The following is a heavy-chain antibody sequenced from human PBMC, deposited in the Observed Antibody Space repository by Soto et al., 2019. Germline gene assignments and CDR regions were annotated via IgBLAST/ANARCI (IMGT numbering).Heavy chain of an antibody. CDR3: AREQQLVIDY. CDR2: INPNGGGT. D-gene: IGHD6-13*01. CDR1: GGTFSSYA. V-gene: IGHV1-2*04. Sequence: GASVKVSCKASGGTFSSYAISWVRQAPGQGLEWMGWINPNGGGTNYAQKFQGWVTMTRDTSISTAYMELSRLRSDDTAVYYCAREQQLVIDYWGQGTLVTVSS. J-gene: IGHJ4*02.